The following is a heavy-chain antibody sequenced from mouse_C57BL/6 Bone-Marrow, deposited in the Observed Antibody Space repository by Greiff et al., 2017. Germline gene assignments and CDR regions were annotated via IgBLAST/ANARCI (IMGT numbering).Heavy chain of an antibody. V-gene: IGHV1-81*01. CDR2: IYPRSGST. Sequence: QVQLKESGAELARPGASVKLSCKASGYTFTSYGISWVKQRTGQGLEWIGEIYPRSGSTNYNEKFKGKATLTADKSSSTAYMELRSLTSEDSAVYFFARSDTSLPPMDYWGQGTSVTVSS. CDR1: GYTFTSYG. CDR3: ARSDTSLPPMDY. D-gene: IGHD5-5*01. J-gene: IGHJ4*01.